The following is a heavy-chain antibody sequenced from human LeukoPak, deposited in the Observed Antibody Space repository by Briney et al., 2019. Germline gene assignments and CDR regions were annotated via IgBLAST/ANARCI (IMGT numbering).Heavy chain of an antibody. CDR2: INPSGGST. CDR1: GYTITNNY. CDR3: ARDRSSSGQLFDY. D-gene: IGHD3-22*01. Sequence: ASVKVSCKASGYTITNNYMHWVRQAPGQGLEWMGVINPSGGSTSYAQKFQGRVTMTRDMSTSTVYMELSSLRSEDTAVYYCARDRSSSGQLFDYWGQGTLVTVSS. J-gene: IGHJ4*02. V-gene: IGHV1-46*01.